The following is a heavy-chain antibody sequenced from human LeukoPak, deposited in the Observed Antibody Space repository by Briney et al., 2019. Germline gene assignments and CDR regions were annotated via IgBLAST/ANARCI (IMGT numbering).Heavy chain of an antibody. CDR3: ARGLGSYYYGSAYFDY. CDR2: INPNSSGT. D-gene: IGHD3-10*01. CDR1: GYTFTGYY. V-gene: IGHV1-2*02. Sequence: GASVKVSCKASGYTFTGYYMHWVRQAPGQGLEWMGWINPNSSGTNYAQKFQGRVTMTRDTSISTAYMELSRLRSDDTAVYYCARGLGSYYYGSAYFDYWGQGTLVTVSS. J-gene: IGHJ4*02.